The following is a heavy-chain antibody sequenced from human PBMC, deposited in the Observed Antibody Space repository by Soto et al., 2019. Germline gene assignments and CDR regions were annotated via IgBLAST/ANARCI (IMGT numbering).Heavy chain of an antibody. D-gene: IGHD6-13*01. CDR2: IWYDGSNK. V-gene: IGHV3-33*01. CDR3: ARDHEIASSSWYFDY. J-gene: IGHJ4*02. CDR1: GFTFSSYG. Sequence: PGGSLRLSCAASGFTFSSYGMHWVRQAPGKGLEWVAGIWYDGSNKYYADSVKGRFTISRDNSKNTLYLQMNSLRAEDTAVYYCARDHEIASSSWYFDYWGQGTLVTVSS.